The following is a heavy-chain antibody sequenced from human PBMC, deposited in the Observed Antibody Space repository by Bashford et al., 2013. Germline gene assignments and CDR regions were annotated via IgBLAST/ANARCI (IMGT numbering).Heavy chain of an antibody. D-gene: IGHD6-13*01. CDR3: AKSLHSRYSSSWYLRRLAYYGMDV. CDR1: GFTFSSYG. V-gene: IGHV3-30*18. J-gene: IGHJ6*02. CDR2: ISYDGSNK. Sequence: GGSLRLSCAASGFTFSSYGMHWVRQAPGKGLEWVAVISYDGSNKYYADSVKGRFTISRDNSKNTLYLQMNSLRAEDTAVYYCAKSLHSRYSSSWYLRRLAYYGMDVWGQGTTVTVSS.